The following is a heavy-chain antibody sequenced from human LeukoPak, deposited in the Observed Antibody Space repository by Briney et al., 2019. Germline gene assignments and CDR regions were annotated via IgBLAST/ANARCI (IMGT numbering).Heavy chain of an antibody. V-gene: IGHV3-23*01. J-gene: IGHJ3*01. CDR2: LGGSDDRT. D-gene: IGHD4-23*01. CDR3: AKDILRWAFDV. CDR1: GFTLSNNA. Sequence: GGSLRLSCVASGFTLSNNAMAWVRQAPGKGLEWGSALGGSDDRTDYADSVQGRFTISRDNSKNTLYLQMDSLRAEDTAVYYCAKDILRWAFDVWGQGTMVTGS.